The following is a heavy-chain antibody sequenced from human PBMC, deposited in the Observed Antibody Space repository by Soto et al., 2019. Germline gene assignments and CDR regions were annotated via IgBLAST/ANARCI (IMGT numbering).Heavy chain of an antibody. Sequence: SETLSLTCTVSGGSISSYYWSWIRQPPRRGLEWIGYIYYSGSTNYNPSLKSRVTISVDTSKNQFSLKLSSVTAADTAVYYCARARNPDSSSWYGCYFEYWGQGTLVTVSS. CDR3: ARARNPDSSSWYGCYFEY. CDR2: IYYSGST. V-gene: IGHV4-59*01. CDR1: GGSISSYY. D-gene: IGHD6-13*01. J-gene: IGHJ4*02.